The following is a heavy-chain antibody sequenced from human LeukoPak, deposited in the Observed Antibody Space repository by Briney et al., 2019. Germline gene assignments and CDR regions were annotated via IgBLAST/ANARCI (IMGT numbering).Heavy chain of an antibody. V-gene: IGHV3-23*01. CDR3: ARGPGMDV. CDR2: ISNTGGTT. CDR1: GFTFSSNT. Sequence: LSGGSLRLSCVASGFTFSSNTMSWVRQAPGKGLEWVSVISNTGGTTYYADSAQGRFTISRDNSKNTLSLQMNSLRAEDTAVYYCARGPGMDVWGQGTTVFVSS. J-gene: IGHJ6*02.